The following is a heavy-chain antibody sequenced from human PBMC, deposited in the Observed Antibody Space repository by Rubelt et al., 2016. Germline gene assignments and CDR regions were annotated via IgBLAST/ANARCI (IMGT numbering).Heavy chain of an antibody. Sequence: WMGIINPSGGSTSYAQKFQGRVTMTRDTSTSTVYMELSSLRSEDTAVYYCARNYYDFWSGYYSFDYWGQGTLVTASS. CDR3: ARNYYDFWSGYYSFDY. D-gene: IGHD3-3*01. CDR2: INPSGGST. J-gene: IGHJ4*02. V-gene: IGHV1-46*01.